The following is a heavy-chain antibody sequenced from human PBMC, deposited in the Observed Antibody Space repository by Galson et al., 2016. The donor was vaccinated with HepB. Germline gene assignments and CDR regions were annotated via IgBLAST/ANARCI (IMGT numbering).Heavy chain of an antibody. V-gene: IGHV6-1*01. Sequence: CAISGDSVSSNSAGWNWIRQSPSRGLEWLGRTFYRSNWQNDYAESVKSRISINPDTSKNQFSLKLNSVTAADTAVYYCAKSDSSGYYSGRYFDYWGQGTLVTVSS. CDR1: GDSVSSNSAG. CDR2: TFYRSNWQN. CDR3: AKSDSSGYYSGRYFDY. D-gene: IGHD3-22*01. J-gene: IGHJ4*02.